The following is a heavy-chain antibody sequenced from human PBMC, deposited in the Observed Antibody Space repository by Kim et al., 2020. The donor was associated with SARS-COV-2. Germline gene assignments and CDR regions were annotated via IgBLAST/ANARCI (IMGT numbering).Heavy chain of an antibody. CDR3: AKALHYYFDY. J-gene: IGHJ4*02. V-gene: IGHV3-23*01. Sequence: STNHADSVKGRFTISRDNSKNTLYLQMNSLRAEDTAVYYCAKALHYYFDYWGQGTLVTVSS. D-gene: IGHD4-4*01. CDR2: ST.